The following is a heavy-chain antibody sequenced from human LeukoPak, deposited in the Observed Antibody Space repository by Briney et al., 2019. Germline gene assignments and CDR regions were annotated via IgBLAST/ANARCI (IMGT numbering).Heavy chain of an antibody. J-gene: IGHJ5*02. Sequence: ASVKVSCKASGYTFTGYDMYWVRQAPGQLLEWMGWINPNSGGTNYAQKFQGRVTMTRDTSISTAYMELSRLRSDDTAVYYCATFEYTSSSLNHWGQGTLVTVSS. CDR3: ATFEYTSSSLNH. V-gene: IGHV1-2*02. CDR2: INPNSGGT. CDR1: GYTFTGYD. D-gene: IGHD6-6*01.